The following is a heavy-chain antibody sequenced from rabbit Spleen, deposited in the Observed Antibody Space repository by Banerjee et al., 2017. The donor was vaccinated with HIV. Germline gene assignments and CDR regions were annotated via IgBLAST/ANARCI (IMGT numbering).Heavy chain of an antibody. Sequence: QLKESGGGLVQPGGSLKLSCKASGFTLSSYWMSWVRQAPGKGLEWIGYIDPVFGTTTYASWVNGRFTISSDNAQNTVDLQLNSLTAADTATYFCARDRGSGWGDAFDPWGQGTLVTVS. CDR1: GFTLSSYW. J-gene: IGHJ2*01. V-gene: IGHV1S7*01. D-gene: IGHD4-1*01. CDR3: ARDRGSGWGDAFDP. CDR2: IDPVFGTT.